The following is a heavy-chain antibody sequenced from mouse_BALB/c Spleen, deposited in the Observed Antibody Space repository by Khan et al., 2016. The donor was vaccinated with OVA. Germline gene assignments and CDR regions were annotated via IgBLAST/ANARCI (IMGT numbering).Heavy chain of an antibody. J-gene: IGHJ2*01. V-gene: IGHV3-2*02. CDR2: ISYSGVT. D-gene: IGHD1-1*01. Sequence: EVELVESGPGLVKPSQSLSLTCTVTGYSITSGYAWNWIRQFPGNKLEWMGYISYSGVTSYTPSLKSRISITRETSKNQFFLQLNSVTTEDTATYCCARGNYYGYYFDYWGQGTTLTVSS. CDR1: GYSITSGYA. CDR3: ARGNYYGYYFDY.